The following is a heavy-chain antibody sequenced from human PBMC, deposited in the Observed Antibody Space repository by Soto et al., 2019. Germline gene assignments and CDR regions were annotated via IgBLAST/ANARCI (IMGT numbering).Heavy chain of an antibody. CDR1: GGTFSSYA. V-gene: IGHV1-69*13. CDR2: IIPIFGTA. CDR3: ARVGWSGGSCYYYYGMDV. Sequence: SVKVSCKASGGTFSSYAISWVRQAPGQGLEWMGGIIPIFGTANYAQKFQGRVTITADESTSTAYMELSSLRSEDTAVYYCARVGWSGGSCYYYYGMDVWGQGTTVTVSS. J-gene: IGHJ6*02. D-gene: IGHD2-15*01.